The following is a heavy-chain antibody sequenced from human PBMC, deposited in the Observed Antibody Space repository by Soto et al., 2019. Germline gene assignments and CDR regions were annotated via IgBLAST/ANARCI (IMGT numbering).Heavy chain of an antibody. CDR1: GFTFGDYY. V-gene: IGHV3-11*06. CDR3: ARGSAAAGPYYFDY. J-gene: IGHJ4*02. CDR2: ISSTSAYT. Sequence: GGSLRLSCAASGFTFGDYYMTWVRQAPGKGLEWISYISSTSAYTNYADSVKGRFTISRDNAKSSLFLQMNSVRVDDTAVYYCARGSAAAGPYYFDYWAQGTLVTVSS. D-gene: IGHD6-13*01.